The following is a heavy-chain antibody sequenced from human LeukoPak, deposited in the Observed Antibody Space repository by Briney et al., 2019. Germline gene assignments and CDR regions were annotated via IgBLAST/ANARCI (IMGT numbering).Heavy chain of an antibody. CDR1: GGSISSSSYY. J-gene: IGHJ6*03. V-gene: IGHV4-39*01. Sequence: KPSETLSLTCTVSGGSISSSSYYWGWIRQPPGKGLEWIGTIYYSGSTYYNPSLMSRVTISIDMSKNQFSLNLSSVTAADTALYYCARVDHYYFYMDVWGKGTTVTVSS. CDR2: IYYSGST. CDR3: ARVDHYYFYMDV.